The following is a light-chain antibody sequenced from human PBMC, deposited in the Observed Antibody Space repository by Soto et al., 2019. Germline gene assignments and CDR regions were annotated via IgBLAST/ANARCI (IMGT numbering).Light chain of an antibody. CDR3: HQYNYYRPT. Sequence: DIQMTQSPSSLSASVGDRVTITCRTSQSISTSLNWYQQKAGKAPKLLIYDASSLEGGVPSRFSGSGSGTEFTLTISSLQPDDFATYYCHQYNYYRPTFGQGTKVDI. CDR1: QSISTS. J-gene: IGKJ1*01. V-gene: IGKV1-5*01. CDR2: DAS.